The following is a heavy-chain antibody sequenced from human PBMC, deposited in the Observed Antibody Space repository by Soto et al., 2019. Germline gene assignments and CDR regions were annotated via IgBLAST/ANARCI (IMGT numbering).Heavy chain of an antibody. CDR2: ITTSGGNT. J-gene: IGHJ6*03. CDR1: GFTFSTYA. CDR3: AGRYCTNGVCYTNYYYSLDV. Sequence: EVQLLESGGGLVQPGGSLRLSCAASGFTFSTYAMSWVRQAPGKGLEWVSNITTSGGNTYYADAVQGRFTISRDNSKNPLYLQMNSLRAEDTAVYYCAGRYCTNGVCYTNYYYSLDVWGKGTTVTVSS. D-gene: IGHD2-8*01. V-gene: IGHV3-23*01.